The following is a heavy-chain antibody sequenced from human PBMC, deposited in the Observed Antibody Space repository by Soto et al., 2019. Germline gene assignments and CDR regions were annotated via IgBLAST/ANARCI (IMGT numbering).Heavy chain of an antibody. J-gene: IGHJ4*02. CDR3: ARQVYTVVTPMGF. CDR1: GFTFSAYS. V-gene: IGHV3-48*02. Sequence: VGSLRLSCVASGFTFSAYSMNWVRQAPGKGLEWLSYISGDRAYIYYADSVRGRFTISRDNAENSLYLQMDNLRDEDTALYYCARQVYTVVTPMGFWGQGTLVTVSS. CDR2: ISGDRAYI. D-gene: IGHD2-21*02.